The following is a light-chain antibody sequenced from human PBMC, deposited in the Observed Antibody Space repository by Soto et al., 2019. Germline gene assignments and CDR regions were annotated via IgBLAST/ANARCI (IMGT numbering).Light chain of an antibody. CDR3: QQYYSTPRT. V-gene: IGKV4-1*01. CDR1: QSLLYSPRNKNY. Sequence: DLLLTPSPDSLTVSLGARATINCKSSQSLLYSPRNKNYLAWYQQKPGQPPKLLIYWASTRESGVPDRFSGSGSGTDFTLTISSLQAEDVAVYYCQQYYSTPRTFGQGTKVDIK. CDR2: WAS. J-gene: IGKJ1*01.